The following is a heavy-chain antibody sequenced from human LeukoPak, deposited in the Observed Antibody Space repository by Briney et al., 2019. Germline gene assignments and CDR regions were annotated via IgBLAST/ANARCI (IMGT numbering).Heavy chain of an antibody. V-gene: IGHV1-2*02. Sequence: GASVKVSCKATGFNFSGHYMHWVRQAPGQGLEWMGWINPNSGGTNYAQKFQGRVTMTRDTSISTAYMELSRLRSDDTAVYYCARPPFLRGYSYGFWGQGTLVTVSS. CDR2: INPNSGGT. CDR3: ARPPFLRGYSYGF. D-gene: IGHD5-18*01. CDR1: GFNFSGHY. J-gene: IGHJ4*02.